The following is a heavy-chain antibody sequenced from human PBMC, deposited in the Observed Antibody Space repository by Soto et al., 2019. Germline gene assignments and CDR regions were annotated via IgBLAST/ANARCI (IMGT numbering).Heavy chain of an antibody. CDR1: GFTFSSYW. J-gene: IGHJ6*03. V-gene: IGHV3-7*01. CDR3: ARDRGGGDCGSTSCYDSPSRYYYMDV. Sequence: GGSLRLSCAASGFTFSSYWMSWVRQAPGKGLEWVANIKQDGSEKYYVDSVKGRFTISRDNAKNSLYLQMNSLKAEDTAVYYCARDRGGGDCGSTSCYDSPSRYYYMDVWGKGTTVTVSS. D-gene: IGHD2-2*01. CDR2: IKQDGSEK.